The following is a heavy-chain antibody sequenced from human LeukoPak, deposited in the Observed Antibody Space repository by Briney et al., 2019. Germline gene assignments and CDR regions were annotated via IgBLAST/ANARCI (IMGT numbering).Heavy chain of an antibody. D-gene: IGHD3-10*01. CDR3: ARRHPSLGDGLWFGEQKDAFDI. V-gene: IGHV5-51*01. J-gene: IGHJ3*02. Sequence: GESLKISGKGPGYSFTTYRIGWVRQIPGKGLEWMGIFYPGDSDTRYSPSFQGQVTISADKSITTAYLQWSSLKASDTAMYYCARRHPSLGDGLWFGEQKDAFDIWGQGTMVTVSS. CDR2: FYPGDSDT. CDR1: GYSFTTYR.